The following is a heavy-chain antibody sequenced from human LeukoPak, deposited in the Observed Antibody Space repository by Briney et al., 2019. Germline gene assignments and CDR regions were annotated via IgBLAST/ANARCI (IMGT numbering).Heavy chain of an antibody. CDR2: ISGSGGST. D-gene: IGHD1-26*01. J-gene: IGHJ4*02. CDR3: AKDGIVGATTK. V-gene: IGHV3-23*01. CDR1: GFTFRNTW. Sequence: GGSLRLSCAASGFTFRNTWMAWVRQAPGKGLEWVSAISGSGGSTYYADSVKGRFTISRDNSKNTLYLQMNSLRAEDTAVYYCAKDGIVGATTKWGQGTLVTVSS.